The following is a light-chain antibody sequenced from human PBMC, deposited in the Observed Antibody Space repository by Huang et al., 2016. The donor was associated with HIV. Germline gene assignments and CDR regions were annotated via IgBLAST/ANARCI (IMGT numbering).Light chain of an antibody. CDR3: QQYGNSPPRT. CDR1: QSVSSSY. V-gene: IGKV3-20*01. CDR2: GAS. J-gene: IGKJ1*01. Sequence: EIVLTQSPGTLSFSPGERATLSCRASQSVSSSYLAWYQQKPGQAPRLLIYGASSRATGSPDRFSGSGSGTDFTLTISSLEPEDSAVYYCQQYGNSPPRTFGQGTKVEIK.